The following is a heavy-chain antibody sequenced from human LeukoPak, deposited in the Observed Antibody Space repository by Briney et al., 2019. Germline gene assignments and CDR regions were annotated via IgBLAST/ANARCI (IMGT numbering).Heavy chain of an antibody. J-gene: IGHJ5*02. CDR3: ARDQANFYPTVGWFDP. Sequence: KASETLSLTCTVSGYSISSGYYWGWIRQPPGKGLEWIGSIYHSGSTYYNPSLKSRVTISVDTSKNQFSLKLSSVTAADTAVYYCARDQANFYPTVGWFDPWGQGTLVTVSS. D-gene: IGHD2/OR15-2a*01. CDR1: GYSISSGYY. V-gene: IGHV4-38-2*02. CDR2: IYHSGST.